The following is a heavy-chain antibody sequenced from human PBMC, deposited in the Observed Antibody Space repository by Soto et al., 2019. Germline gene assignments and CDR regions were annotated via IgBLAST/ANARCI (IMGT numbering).Heavy chain of an antibody. Sequence: EVQVVESGGGLVQPGGSLRLSCAASGFTFSSNSMNWVRQAPGKGLEWISYISSSSSTIYADSVKGRLTISRDNAKNSLYLQMNSLTDEDTAVYYCARVIWSGHLTSDLWGQGTLVTVSS. D-gene: IGHD3-3*01. J-gene: IGHJ5*02. V-gene: IGHV3-48*02. CDR3: ARVIWSGHLTSDL. CDR1: GFTFSSNS. CDR2: ISSSSSTI.